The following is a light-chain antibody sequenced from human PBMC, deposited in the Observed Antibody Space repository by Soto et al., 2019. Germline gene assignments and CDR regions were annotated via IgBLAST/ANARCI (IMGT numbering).Light chain of an antibody. Sequence: DIQMTQSPSTLSASVGDRVTITCRASQSFSSWLAWYQQKPGKAPKLLIYKTSTLESGVPSRFSGSGSGTEFTLTISSLPPDDFATYYCQQYKSNPLTFGGGTKVEIK. V-gene: IGKV1-5*03. CDR2: KTS. CDR3: QQYKSNPLT. CDR1: QSFSSW. J-gene: IGKJ4*01.